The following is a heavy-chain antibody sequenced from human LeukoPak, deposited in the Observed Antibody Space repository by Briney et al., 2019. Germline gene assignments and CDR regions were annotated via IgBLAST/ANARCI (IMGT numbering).Heavy chain of an antibody. D-gene: IGHD5-18*01. V-gene: IGHV3-7*01. Sequence: PGGSLRLSCAASGFTFSSYWMSWVRQAPGKGLEWVANIKQDGSEKYYVDSVKGRFTISRDSAKNSLYLQMNSLRAEDTAVYYCARGLRGYSLYYFDYWGQGTLVTVSS. CDR2: IKQDGSEK. CDR3: ARGLRGYSLYYFDY. CDR1: GFTFSSYW. J-gene: IGHJ4*02.